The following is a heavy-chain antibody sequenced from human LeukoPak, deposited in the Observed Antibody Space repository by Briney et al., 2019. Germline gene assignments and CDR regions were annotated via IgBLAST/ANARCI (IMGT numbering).Heavy chain of an antibody. CDR2: ISASGSTT. CDR3: AKSGVAAAARRAFGYYFYGMDV. V-gene: IGHV3-23*01. J-gene: IGHJ6*02. D-gene: IGHD6-13*01. CDR1: GITFSTAW. Sequence: GGSLRLSCEGSGITFSTAWMNWVRQAPGKGLDWVSVISASGSTTYYADSVKGRFTISRDNSKNTLYIQMNSLSAEDTAVYYCAKSGVAAAARRAFGYYFYGMDVWGQGTTVIVSS.